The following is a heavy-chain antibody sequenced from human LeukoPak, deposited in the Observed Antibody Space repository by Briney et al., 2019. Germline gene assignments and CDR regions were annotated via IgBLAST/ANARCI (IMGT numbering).Heavy chain of an antibody. Sequence: GGSLRLSCAASGFTFSSYAMSWVRQAPGKGLEWVSAISGSGGSTYYADSVEGRFTISRDNSKNTLYLQMNSLRAEDTAVYYCAKTVWELLKTTYYFDYWGQGTLVTVSS. CDR1: GFTFSSYA. CDR2: ISGSGGST. D-gene: IGHD1-26*01. J-gene: IGHJ4*02. V-gene: IGHV3-23*01. CDR3: AKTVWELLKTTYYFDY.